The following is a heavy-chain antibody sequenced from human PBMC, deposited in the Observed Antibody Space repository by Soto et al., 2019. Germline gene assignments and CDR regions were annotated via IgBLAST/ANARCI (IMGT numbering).Heavy chain of an antibody. Sequence: SETLSLTCTVSGGSISSDCWSWIRQPPGKGLEWIGYMYYSGSTNYNPSLESRVTISLDTSKDQFSLKLSSVTAADTAVYYCTRHAYQVLWSHFDSWGQGTLVTVSS. CDR1: GGSISSDC. CDR3: TRHAYQVLWSHFDS. D-gene: IGHD2-2*01. V-gene: IGHV4-59*08. CDR2: MYYSGST. J-gene: IGHJ4*02.